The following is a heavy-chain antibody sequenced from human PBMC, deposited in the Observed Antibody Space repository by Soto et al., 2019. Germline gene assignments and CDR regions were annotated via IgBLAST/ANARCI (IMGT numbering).Heavy chain of an antibody. CDR1: GFTFSDYY. Sequence: GGSLRLSCAASGFTFSDYYMSWIRQAPGKGLEWVSYISSSSSYTNYADSVKGRFTISRDNAKNSLYLQRNSLRAEDTAVYYCARRERILRFLEWSNLADWFDPWGQGTLVTVSS. J-gene: IGHJ5*02. CDR3: ARRERILRFLEWSNLADWFDP. D-gene: IGHD3-3*01. V-gene: IGHV3-11*06. CDR2: ISSSSSYT.